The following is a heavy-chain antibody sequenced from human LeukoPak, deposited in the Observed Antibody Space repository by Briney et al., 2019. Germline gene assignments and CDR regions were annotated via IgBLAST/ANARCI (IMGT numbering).Heavy chain of an antibody. CDR1: GFTFSSYE. V-gene: IGHV3-48*03. D-gene: IGHD3-10*01. CDR3: ARSWAMVRGS. J-gene: IGHJ4*02. CDR2: ISSSGSTI. Sequence: RGSLRLSCAASGFTFSSYEMNWVRQAPGKGLEWVSYISSSGSTIYYADSVKGRFTISRDNAKNSLYLQMNSLRAEDTAVYYCARSWAMVRGSWGQGTLVTVS.